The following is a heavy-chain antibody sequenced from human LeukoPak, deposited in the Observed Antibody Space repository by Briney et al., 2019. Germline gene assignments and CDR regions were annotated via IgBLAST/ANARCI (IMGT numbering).Heavy chain of an antibody. CDR2: ISGRSSTI. D-gene: IGHD1-26*01. CDR1: AFTFSDYS. CDR3: ARDRLKSGSYYFDY. Sequence: GGSLRLSCAASAFTFSDYSMNWVRQAPGKGLEWLSYISGRSSTIYYADSVKGRFTISRDNAKSSMYLQMNSLRAEDTAVYYCARDRLKSGSYYFDYWGQGTLVTVSS. J-gene: IGHJ4*02. V-gene: IGHV3-48*01.